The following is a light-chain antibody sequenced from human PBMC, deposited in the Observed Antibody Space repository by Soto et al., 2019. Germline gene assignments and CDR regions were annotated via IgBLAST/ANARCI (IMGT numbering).Light chain of an antibody. CDR2: EVS. J-gene: IGLJ2*01. V-gene: IGLV2-14*01. Sequence: QSALTQPASVSGSPGQSITISCTGSSSDVGGYHYVSWYQQYPGKAPKLVISEVSNRPSGVSHRFSGSKSGNTASLTISGRQAEDEADYYCCSYTRTTTPLFGGGTKLTVL. CDR1: SSDVGGYHY. CDR3: CSYTRTTTPL.